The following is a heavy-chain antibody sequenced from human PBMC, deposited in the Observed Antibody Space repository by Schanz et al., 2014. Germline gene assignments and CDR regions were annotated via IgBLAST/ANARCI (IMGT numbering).Heavy chain of an antibody. Sequence: EVQLLESGGGLVQPGGSLSLSCAASRFTFSSYAMSWVRQAPGKGLEWVSAISDSGDLTYYADSVKGRFTISRDNAKYTLYLQVNRLRAEDTAVYYCAREGLGADYWGQGTLVTVSS. J-gene: IGHJ4*02. CDR2: ISDSGDLT. CDR1: RFTFSSYA. V-gene: IGHV3-23*01. CDR3: AREGLGADY. D-gene: IGHD3-16*01.